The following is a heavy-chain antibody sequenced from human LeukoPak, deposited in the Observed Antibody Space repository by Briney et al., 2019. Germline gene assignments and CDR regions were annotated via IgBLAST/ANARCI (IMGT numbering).Heavy chain of an antibody. V-gene: IGHV5-51*01. CDR1: GSTFTTYW. J-gene: IGHJ3*02. Sequence: GESLKISCQGVGSTFTTYWIAWVRQMPGKGLEWMGVIYPGDSDIRYSPSFKGQVTISADKSITTAYLQWNTLKASDTAMYYCARTEALDAFDIWGQGTIVTVSS. CDR3: ARTEALDAFDI. CDR2: IYPGDSDI.